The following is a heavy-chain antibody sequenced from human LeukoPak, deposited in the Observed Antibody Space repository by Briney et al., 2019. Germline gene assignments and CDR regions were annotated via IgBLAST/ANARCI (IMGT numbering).Heavy chain of an antibody. CDR3: ARLTRRSGNYFDY. D-gene: IGHD1-1*01. CDR2: IYDSGST. Sequence: PSETLSLTCTVSGGSIRSSYYYWGWIRQPPGKGLEWIGSIYDSGSTYYNPSPKSRVTISVDTSKSQFSLKLSSVTAADTAVYYCARLTRRSGNYFDYWGQGTLVTVSS. V-gene: IGHV4-39*07. J-gene: IGHJ4*02. CDR1: GGSIRSSYYY.